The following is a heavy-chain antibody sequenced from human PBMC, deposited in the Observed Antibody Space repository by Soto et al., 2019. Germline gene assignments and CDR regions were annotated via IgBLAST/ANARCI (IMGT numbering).Heavy chain of an antibody. D-gene: IGHD6-19*01. V-gene: IGHV3-9*01. CDR2: SSWNSGSI. J-gene: IGHJ4*02. CDR1: GFTFDDYA. CDR3: ATDIGYSSGWGGLGGDYFDY. Sequence: EVQLVESGGGLVQPGRSLRLSCAASGFTFDDYAMHWGRQAPGKGLEWVSGSSWNSGSIGYADSVKGRFTISRDNAKNSLYLQRNSLRAEDTALYYCATDIGYSSGWGGLGGDYFDYWGQGTMVTVSS.